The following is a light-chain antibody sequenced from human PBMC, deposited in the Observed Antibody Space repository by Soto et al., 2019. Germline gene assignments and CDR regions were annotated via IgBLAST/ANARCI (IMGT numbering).Light chain of an antibody. Sequence: EIAMTQSPDTLSVFPGARATLSGRASQSVSSSYLAWYQQKPGQAPRLLIYGASSRATGIPDRFSGSGSGTDFTLTISRLEPEDLAVYYCQQYGSSRTFGQGTKVDI. CDR1: QSVSSSY. V-gene: IGKV3-20*01. J-gene: IGKJ1*01. CDR3: QQYGSSRT. CDR2: GAS.